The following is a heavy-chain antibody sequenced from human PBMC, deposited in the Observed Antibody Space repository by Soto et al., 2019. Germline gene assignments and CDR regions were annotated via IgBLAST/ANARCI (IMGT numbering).Heavy chain of an antibody. CDR1: GFTFSDYY. CDR2: ISSSGSTI. Sequence: PGGSLRLSCAASGFTFSDYYMSWIRQAPGRGLEWVSYISSSGSTIYYADSVKGRFTISRDNAKNSLYLQMNSLRAEDTAVYYCARDCRCRFGELFGAFDIWGQGTMVTVSS. D-gene: IGHD3-10*01. V-gene: IGHV3-11*01. CDR3: ARDCRCRFGELFGAFDI. J-gene: IGHJ3*02.